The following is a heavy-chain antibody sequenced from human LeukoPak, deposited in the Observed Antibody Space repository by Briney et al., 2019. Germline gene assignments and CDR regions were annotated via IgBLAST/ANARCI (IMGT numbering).Heavy chain of an antibody. CDR3: ARRSGSQLDY. Sequence: ASVKVSCKASGYTFTSYYIYWARQAPGQGLEWVGLINPSGGSTNYGQKFQGRLTMTRDTSTSTVYMELSSQRSEDTAVYYCARRSGSQLDYWGQGTLVTVSS. CDR1: GYTFTSYY. CDR2: INPSGGST. V-gene: IGHV1-46*01. J-gene: IGHJ4*02. D-gene: IGHD1-26*01.